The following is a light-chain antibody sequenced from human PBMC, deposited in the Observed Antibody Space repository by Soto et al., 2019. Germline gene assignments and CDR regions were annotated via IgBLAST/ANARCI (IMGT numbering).Light chain of an antibody. Sequence: VLRQSPEARSSCPADRVTLSSRASQYINTRLAWYQHRPGQAPRLLIYQTSIRAAGIPARFSASGTGTDFTLTISDVQPEDFAVYYCHQRQSWPRTFGQGTKVDIK. J-gene: IGKJ1*01. CDR2: QTS. CDR1: QYINTR. CDR3: HQRQSWPRT. V-gene: IGKV3-11*01.